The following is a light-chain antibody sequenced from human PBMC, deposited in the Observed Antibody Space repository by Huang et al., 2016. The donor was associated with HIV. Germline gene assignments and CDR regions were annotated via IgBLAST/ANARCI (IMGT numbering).Light chain of an antibody. CDR3: HQYNNWPPAWT. V-gene: IGKV3-15*01. J-gene: IGKJ1*01. CDR1: QSIGDN. Sequence: EIVVTQSPATVSVSPGERATLSCRASQSIGDNVAWYQQKPGQAPKLLLYGASMRATDIPARFSGSGSGTEFTLTISSLQSEDFAVYYCHQYNNWPPAWTFGRGTKVEIK. CDR2: GAS.